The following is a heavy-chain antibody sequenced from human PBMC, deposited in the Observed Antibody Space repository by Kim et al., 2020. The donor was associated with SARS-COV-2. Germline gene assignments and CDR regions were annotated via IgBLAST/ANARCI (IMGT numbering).Heavy chain of an antibody. CDR1: GGSISSGGYY. J-gene: IGHJ4*02. D-gene: IGHD3-10*01. CDR3: ARDTTIFGSGCS. CDR2: IYYSGST. Sequence: SETLSLTCTVSGGSISSGGYYWSWIRQHPGKGLEWIGYIYYSGSTYYNPSLKSRVTISVDTSKNQFSLKLSSVTAADTAVYYCARDTTIFGSGCSWGQGTLVAVSS. V-gene: IGHV4-31*03.